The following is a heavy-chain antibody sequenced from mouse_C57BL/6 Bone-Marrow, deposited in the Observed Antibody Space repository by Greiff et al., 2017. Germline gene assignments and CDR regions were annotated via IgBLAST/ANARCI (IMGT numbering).Heavy chain of an antibody. V-gene: IGHV1-42*01. D-gene: IGHD1-1*01. CDR3: ARFYGSSYGWFAY. CDR2: INPSTGGT. Sequence: EVMLVESGPELVKPGASVKISCKASGYSFTGYYMNWVKQSPEKSLEWIGEINPSTGGTTYNQKFKAKATLTVDKSSSTAYMQLKSLTSEDSAVYYCARFYGSSYGWFAYWGQGTLVTVSA. CDR1: GYSFTGYY. J-gene: IGHJ3*01.